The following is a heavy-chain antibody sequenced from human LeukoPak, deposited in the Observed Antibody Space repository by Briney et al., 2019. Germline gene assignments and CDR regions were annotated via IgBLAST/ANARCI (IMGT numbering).Heavy chain of an antibody. V-gene: IGHV4-59*01. Sequence: PSETLSLTRTVSGGSISSYYWSWIRQPPGRGVEWIGYIYYSGSTNYNPSLKSRVTISVDTSKHQFSLKLSSVTAADTAVYYCARNPKNYDFWSGSLKTWFDPWGQGTLVTVSS. CDR3: ARNPKNYDFWSGSLKTWFDP. D-gene: IGHD3-3*01. J-gene: IGHJ5*02. CDR2: IYYSGST. CDR1: GGSISSYY.